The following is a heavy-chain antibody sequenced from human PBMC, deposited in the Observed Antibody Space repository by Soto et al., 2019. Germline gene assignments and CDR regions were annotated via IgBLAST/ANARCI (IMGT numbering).Heavy chain of an antibody. J-gene: IGHJ4*02. CDR3: ARMERSKEGLSVYYFDF. CDR2: ISYRGNT. V-gene: IGHV4-59*01. CDR1: SGSISGYF. Sequence: SETLSLTCTVSSGSISGYFCSWIRQPPGKEPEWIGYISYRGNTNYNPSLQSRVSISLVTSKNQISLKLDAVTASDTAVYYCARMERSKEGLSVYYFDFWGQGTLVTVSS. D-gene: IGHD1-26*01.